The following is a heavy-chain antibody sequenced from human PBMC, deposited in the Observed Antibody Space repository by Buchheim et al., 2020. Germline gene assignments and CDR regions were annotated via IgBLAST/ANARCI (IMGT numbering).Heavy chain of an antibody. CDR2: ISSSGSTI. CDR1: GFTFSSYE. J-gene: IGHJ4*02. D-gene: IGHD3-22*01. CDR3: ARGYYYDSSGYHPGVCDY. V-gene: IGHV3-48*03. Sequence: EVQLVESGGGLVQPGGSLRLSCAASGFTFSSYEMNWVRQAPGKGLEWVSYISSSGSTIYYADSVKGRFTISRDNAKNSLYLQMNSLRAEDTAVYYCARGYYYDSSGYHPGVCDYWGQGTL.